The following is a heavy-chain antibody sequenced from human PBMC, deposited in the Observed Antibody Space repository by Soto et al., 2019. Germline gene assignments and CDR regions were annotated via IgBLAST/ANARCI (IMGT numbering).Heavy chain of an antibody. CDR2: FDPEYGET. J-gene: IGHJ1*01. CDR1: GYALTELS. CDR3: ATGDNWNYPSG. D-gene: IGHD1-7*01. V-gene: IGHV1-24*01. Sequence: ASVKVSCEVSGYALTELSIHWVRQAPGKGLEWMGGFDPEYGETIYAQKFQGRVTMTEDTSTDTAYMELSSLRSEDTAVYYCATGDNWNYPSGWGTGTLVTVSS.